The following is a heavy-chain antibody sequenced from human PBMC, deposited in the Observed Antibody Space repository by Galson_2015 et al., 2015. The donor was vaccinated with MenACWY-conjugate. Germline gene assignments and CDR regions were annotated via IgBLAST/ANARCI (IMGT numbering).Heavy chain of an antibody. CDR3: ARAIAVAAQAFDI. J-gene: IGHJ3*02. CDR2: IKQDASEK. CDR1: GFTFSRYW. D-gene: IGHD6-19*01. V-gene: IGHV3-7*03. Sequence: SLRLSCATSGFTFSRYWMSWVRQVPGKGLEWVANIKQDASEKYYLDSVKGRFTISRDNAKNSLSLQMNSLRAEDTALSYCARAIAVAAQAFDIWGQGTMVTVSS.